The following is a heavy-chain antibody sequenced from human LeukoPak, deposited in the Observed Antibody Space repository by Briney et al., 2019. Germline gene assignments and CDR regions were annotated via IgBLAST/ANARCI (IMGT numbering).Heavy chain of an antibody. J-gene: IGHJ4*02. CDR2: ISGDGGST. CDR3: AKDIYSSGWYGY. CDR1: GFTFDDYA. D-gene: IGHD6-19*01. V-gene: IGHV3-43*02. Sequence: GGSPRLSCAASGFTFDDYAMHWGRPAPRKGLEWVSLISGDGGSTYYADSVKGRFTISRDNSKNSLYLQMNSLRTEDTALYYCAKDIYSSGWYGYWGQGTLVTVSS.